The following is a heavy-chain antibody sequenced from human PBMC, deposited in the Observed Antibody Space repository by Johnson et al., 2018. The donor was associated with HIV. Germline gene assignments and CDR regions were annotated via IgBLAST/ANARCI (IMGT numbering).Heavy chain of an antibody. Sequence: QVQLVESGGVVVQPGGSLRLSCAASGFSFSSYGMHWVRQAPGKGLEWVAVISYDGSNKYYADSVKGRFTISRDNSKNTLYLQMNSLRAEDTAVYYCAKVYGFDYGDYYDAFDIWGQGTMVTVSS. CDR2: ISYDGSNK. J-gene: IGHJ3*02. D-gene: IGHD4-17*01. CDR3: AKVYGFDYGDYYDAFDI. V-gene: IGHV3-30*18. CDR1: GFSFSSYG.